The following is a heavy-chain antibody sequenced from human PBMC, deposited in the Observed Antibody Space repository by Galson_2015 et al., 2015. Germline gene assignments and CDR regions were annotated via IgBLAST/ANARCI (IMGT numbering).Heavy chain of an antibody. CDR3: ARDRSGGASDI. D-gene: IGHD3-10*01. V-gene: IGHV5-51*01. J-gene: IGHJ3*02. Sequence: IIYPGDSNTQYSPSFQGQVTISADKSITTTYLQWSSLEASDTAIYYCARDRSGGASDIWGQGTMVSVSS. CDR2: IYPGDSNT.